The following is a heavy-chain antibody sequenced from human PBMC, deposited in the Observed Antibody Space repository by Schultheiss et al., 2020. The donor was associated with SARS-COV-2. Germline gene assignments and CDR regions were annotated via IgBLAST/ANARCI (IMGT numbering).Heavy chain of an antibody. CDR1: GGSISSSNW. J-gene: IGHJ4*02. V-gene: IGHV4-4*02. Sequence: SETLSLTCAVSGGSISSSNWWSWVRQPPGKGLEWIGEIYHSGSTNYNPSLKSRVTISVDKSKNQFSLKLSSVTAADTAVYYCARVRSGYYYHFDYWGQGTLVTVSS. D-gene: IGHD3-22*01. CDR3: ARVRSGYYYHFDY. CDR2: IYHSGST.